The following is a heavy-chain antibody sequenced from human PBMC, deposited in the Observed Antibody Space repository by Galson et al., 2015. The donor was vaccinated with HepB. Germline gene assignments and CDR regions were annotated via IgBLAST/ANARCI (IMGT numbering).Heavy chain of an antibody. J-gene: IGHJ4*02. V-gene: IGHV3-30*04. CDR2: ISYDGSNK. CDR3: ARLPSRPVTTFQTEDPFDY. D-gene: IGHD4-17*01. Sequence: SLRLSCATSGFTFSSYAMHWVRQAPGKGLEWVAVISYDGSNKYYADSVKGRFTISRDNSKNMLYLQMNSLRAEDTAVYYCARLPSRPVTTFQTEDPFDYWGQGTLVTVSS. CDR1: GFTFSSYA.